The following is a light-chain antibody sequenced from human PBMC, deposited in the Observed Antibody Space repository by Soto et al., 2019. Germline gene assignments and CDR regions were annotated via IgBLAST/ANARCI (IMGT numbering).Light chain of an antibody. J-gene: IGKJ1*01. Sequence: EIVLTQSPGTLSLSPGERATLSCRASQSVSSNYLAWYQQKPGQAPRLLIYDISTRATGIPDRFSGSGSVTDFTLTISRLETEDFAVYYCQQVGASPWTFGQGPKVEIK. CDR1: QSVSSNY. V-gene: IGKV3-20*01. CDR2: DIS. CDR3: QQVGASPWT.